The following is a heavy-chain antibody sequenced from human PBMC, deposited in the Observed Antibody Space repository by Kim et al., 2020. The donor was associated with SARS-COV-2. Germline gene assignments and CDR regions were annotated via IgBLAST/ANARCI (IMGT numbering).Heavy chain of an antibody. Sequence: ETIYAQKFQGRVTMTEDTSTDTAYMELSSLRSEDTAVYYCAMVRGGYFDYWGQGTLVTVSS. CDR3: AMVRGGYFDY. V-gene: IGHV1-24*01. J-gene: IGHJ4*02. D-gene: IGHD3-10*01. CDR2: ET.